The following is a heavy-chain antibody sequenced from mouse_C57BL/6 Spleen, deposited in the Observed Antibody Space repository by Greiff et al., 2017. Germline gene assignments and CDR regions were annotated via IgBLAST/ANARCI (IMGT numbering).Heavy chain of an antibody. J-gene: IGHJ3*01. CDR3: AIFWDYNRGACFAY. Sequence: QVQLQQPGAELVKPGASVKLSCKASGYTFTSYWMHWVKQRPGQGLEWIGKIHPNSGSTNYNEKFKSKATLTVDKSSSSAYMQLSCLTSDDSAVYDCAIFWDYNRGACFAYWGQGTLVTVSA. CDR1: GYTFTSYW. CDR2: IHPNSGST. V-gene: IGHV1-64*01. D-gene: IGHD2-4*01.